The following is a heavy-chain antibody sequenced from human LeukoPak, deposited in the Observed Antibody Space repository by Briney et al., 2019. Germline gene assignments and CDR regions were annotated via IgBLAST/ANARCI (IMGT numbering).Heavy chain of an antibody. J-gene: IGHJ1*01. Sequence: GGSLRLSCAASGFTFSSYGMHWVRQATGKGLEWVSAIGTAGDTYYPGSVKGRFTISRENAKNSLYLQMNSLRAEDTAVYYCAKDQDSSGYYYSAEYFQHWGQGTLVTVSS. CDR1: GFTFSSYG. D-gene: IGHD3-22*01. CDR3: AKDQDSSGYYYSAEYFQH. CDR2: IGTAGDT. V-gene: IGHV3-13*01.